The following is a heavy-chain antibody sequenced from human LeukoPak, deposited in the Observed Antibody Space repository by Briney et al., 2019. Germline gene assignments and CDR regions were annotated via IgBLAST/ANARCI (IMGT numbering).Heavy chain of an antibody. CDR2: INPSGGGT. D-gene: IGHD5/OR15-5a*01. J-gene: IGHJ3*02. CDR3: AREWRSTRMSAFDI. Sequence: ASVKVSCKASGYTFTSYYIHWVRQAPGQGLEWMGIINPSGGGTSYAQKFQGRVTMTRDTSTTTVYMELSSLRSEDTAVYYCAREWRSTRMSAFDIWGQGTMVTVSS. CDR1: GYTFTSYY. V-gene: IGHV1-46*01.